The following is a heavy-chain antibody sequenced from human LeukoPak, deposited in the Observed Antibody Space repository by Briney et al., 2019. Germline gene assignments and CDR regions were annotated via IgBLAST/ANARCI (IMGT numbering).Heavy chain of an antibody. Sequence: GGSLRLSCAASGFTFDDYGMSWVRQAPGKGLEWVSGINWNGGSTGYADSVKGRFTISRDNAKNSLYLQMNSLRAEDTALYYYARGEGIAAAGTSDYWGQGTLVTVSS. J-gene: IGHJ4*02. D-gene: IGHD6-13*01. CDR3: ARGEGIAAAGTSDY. CDR1: GFTFDDYG. V-gene: IGHV3-20*04. CDR2: INWNGGST.